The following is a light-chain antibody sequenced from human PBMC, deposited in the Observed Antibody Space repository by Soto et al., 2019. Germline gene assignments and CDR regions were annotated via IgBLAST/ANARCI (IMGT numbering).Light chain of an antibody. J-gene: IGKJ1*01. Sequence: DIRMTQSPSTLSASVGDRVTITCRASQSINAWLAWYQQKPGKAPKLLIYDVSTLDSGVPSRFSGSASGTEFTLTISSLESDDFATYYCQQYHRYSTFAQGTKV. CDR3: QQYHRYST. CDR2: DVS. V-gene: IGKV1-5*01. CDR1: QSINAW.